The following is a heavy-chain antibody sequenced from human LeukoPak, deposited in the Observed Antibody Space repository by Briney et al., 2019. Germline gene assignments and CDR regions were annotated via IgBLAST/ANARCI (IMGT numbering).Heavy chain of an antibody. CDR2: VNHSGST. Sequence: SETLTLTCAVYGGSFSGYYWSWLRQPPGKGLEWIGEVNHSGSTNYNPSLKSRVTISVDTSKNQFSLKLSSVTAADTAVYYCARGPRTARYCSSTSCSHRAPFDPWGQGTLVTVSS. V-gene: IGHV4-34*01. J-gene: IGHJ5*02. CDR1: GGSFSGYY. D-gene: IGHD2-2*01. CDR3: ARGPRTARYCSSTSCSHRAPFDP.